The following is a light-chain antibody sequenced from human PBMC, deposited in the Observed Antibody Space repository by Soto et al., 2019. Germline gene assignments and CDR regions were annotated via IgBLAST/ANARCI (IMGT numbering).Light chain of an antibody. CDR2: GAS. J-gene: IGKJ1*01. V-gene: IGKV3-15*01. CDR1: QSVSSK. CDR3: QQYNSWLWT. Sequence: EIVMTQSPATLSVSPGEGATLSCRASQSVSSKLAWYQQKPGQAPRLLIYGASTRATGIPARFSGSGSGTEFTLIISSLQSEHSAVYYCQQYNSWLWTFGQGTKVDNK.